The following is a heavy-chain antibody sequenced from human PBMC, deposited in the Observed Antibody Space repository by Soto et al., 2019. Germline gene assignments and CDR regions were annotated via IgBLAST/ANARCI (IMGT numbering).Heavy chain of an antibody. CDR3: AKQSHGSGSYYNGVFFDY. CDR2: ISGSGGAT. D-gene: IGHD3-10*01. Sequence: EVQLLESGGGLVQPGGSLRLSCAASGFTFSSYAMNWVRQAPGTGLEWVSGISGSGGATYYADSVKGRFTISRDNSKNTLYLQMNSLRAEDTAVYYWAKQSHGSGSYYNGVFFDYWGQGTLVTVSS. J-gene: IGHJ4*02. V-gene: IGHV3-23*01. CDR1: GFTFSSYA.